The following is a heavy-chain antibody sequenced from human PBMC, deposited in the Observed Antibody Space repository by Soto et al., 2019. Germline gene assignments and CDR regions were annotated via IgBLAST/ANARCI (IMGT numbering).Heavy chain of an antibody. V-gene: IGHV1-18*04. Sequence: QAQLVQSGAEVKTPGASVKVSCKTSAYAFNTYAINWVRQAPGQGLERLGSIFHYTGDTHYSQNLQARVTMTADTSTITAYMEMTTLTSDDTAVYYCARGGFSSSWRLDFWGRGTLVTVSS. D-gene: IGHD6-13*01. J-gene: IGHJ4*02. CDR3: ARGGFSSSWRLDF. CDR2: IFHYTGDT. CDR1: AYAFNTYA.